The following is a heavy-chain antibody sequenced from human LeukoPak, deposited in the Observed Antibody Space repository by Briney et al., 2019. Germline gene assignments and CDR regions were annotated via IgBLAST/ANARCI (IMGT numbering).Heavy chain of an antibody. CDR2: ISSSGSTI. CDR1: GFTFSDYY. J-gene: IGHJ4*02. Sequence: GSLRLSCAASGFTFSDYYMSWIRQAPGKGLEWVSYISSSGSTIYYADSVKGRFTISRDNAKNSLYLQMNSLRAEDTAVYYCAKDGVVVTAIHYYYFDYWGQGTLVTVSS. CDR3: AKDGVVVTAIHYYYFDY. D-gene: IGHD2-21*02. V-gene: IGHV3-11*01.